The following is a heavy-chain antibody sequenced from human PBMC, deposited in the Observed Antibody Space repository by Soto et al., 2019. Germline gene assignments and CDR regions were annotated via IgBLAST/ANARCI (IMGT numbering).Heavy chain of an antibody. CDR2: INHSGNT. D-gene: IGHD2-21*01. J-gene: IGHJ5*02. CDR1: GAYLSDNY. Sequence: SEMICLTWAVYGAYLSDNYCNWLRQPQGKGLEWIGEINHSGNTNYNPSLRSRVTISIDTSKNQFSLNLRSVSAADTAVYYCERGRGEFDAWGQG. V-gene: IGHV4-34*01. CDR3: ERGRGEFDA.